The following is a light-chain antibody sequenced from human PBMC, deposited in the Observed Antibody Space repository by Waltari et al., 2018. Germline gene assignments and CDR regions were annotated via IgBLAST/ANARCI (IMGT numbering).Light chain of an antibody. Sequence: QSALTQPASVSGSPGQSITISCTGTSSDVGGYNYVSWYQHHPGKAPKLIISEVSKRPSGVSDRFSGSKSGNTASLTISGLQTEDEADYYCNSWTTSSTLLFGGGTKVTVL. CDR2: EVS. CDR3: NSWTTSSTLL. CDR1: SSDVGGYNY. J-gene: IGLJ3*02. V-gene: IGLV2-14*01.